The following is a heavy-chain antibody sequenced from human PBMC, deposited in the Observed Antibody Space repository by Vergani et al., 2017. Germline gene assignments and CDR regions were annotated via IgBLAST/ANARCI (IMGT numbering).Heavy chain of an antibody. CDR3: ARSLRGYSYGYHDY. V-gene: IGHV3-21*01. CDR1: GFTFSSYS. J-gene: IGHJ4*02. CDR2: ISSSSSYI. Sequence: EVQLVESGGGLVQPGGSLRLSCAASGFTFSSYSMNWVRQAPGKGLEWVSSISSSSSYIYYADSVKGRFTISRDNAKNSLYLQMNSLRAEDTAVYYCARSLRGYSYGYHDYWGQGTLVTVSS. D-gene: IGHD5-18*01.